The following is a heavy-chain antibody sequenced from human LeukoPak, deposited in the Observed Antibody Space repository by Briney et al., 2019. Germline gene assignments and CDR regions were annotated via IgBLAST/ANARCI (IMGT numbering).Heavy chain of an antibody. J-gene: IGHJ4*02. CDR2: ICHSGANT. CDR1: GFTFSDSA. CDR3: AKDIEASI. D-gene: IGHD2-15*01. Sequence: GGSLRLSCAASGFTFSDSAMDWVRQAPGKGLEWVSLICHSGANTFYADSVKGRSSVSRDNSKNTMYLQMNSLRAEDTAVYYCAKDIEASIWGQGTLVAVSS. V-gene: IGHV3-23*01.